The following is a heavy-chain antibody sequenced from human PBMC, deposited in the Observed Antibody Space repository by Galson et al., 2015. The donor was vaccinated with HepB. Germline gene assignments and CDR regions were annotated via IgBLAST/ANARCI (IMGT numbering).Heavy chain of an antibody. CDR3: ATAPAGYGSGSYYRYFDL. CDR1: GYTLTELS. CDR2: FDPEDGET. J-gene: IGHJ2*01. V-gene: IGHV1-24*01. D-gene: IGHD3-10*01. Sequence: SVKVSCKVSGYTLTELSMHWVRQAPGKGLEWMGGFDPEDGETIYAQKFQGRVTMTEDTSTDTAYMELSSLRSEDTAVYYCATAPAGYGSGSYYRYFDLWGRGTLVTVSS.